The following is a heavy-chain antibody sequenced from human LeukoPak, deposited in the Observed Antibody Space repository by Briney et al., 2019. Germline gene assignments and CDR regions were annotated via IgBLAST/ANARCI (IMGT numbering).Heavy chain of an antibody. Sequence: ASVKVSCKASGYTFTGHYMHWVRQAPGQGLEWMGIINPSGGSTSYAQKLQGRVTMTTDTSTSTAYMEPRSLRSDDTAVYYCARSGLRLYYFDYWGQGTLVTVSS. D-gene: IGHD5-12*01. J-gene: IGHJ4*02. CDR2: INPSGGST. CDR3: ARSGLRLYYFDY. V-gene: IGHV1-46*01. CDR1: GYTFTGHY.